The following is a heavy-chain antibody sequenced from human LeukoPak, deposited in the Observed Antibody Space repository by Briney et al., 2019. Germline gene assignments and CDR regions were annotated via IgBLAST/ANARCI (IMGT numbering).Heavy chain of an antibody. J-gene: IGHJ4*02. CDR1: GFTFSTYE. V-gene: IGHV3-30-3*01. Sequence: GGSLRLSCAASGFTFSTYEMNWVRQAPSKGLEWVAVMSHDGSNKYYADSVKGRFTISRDNAKNSLYLQMNSLRAEDTAVYYCARPDTAMVRGYYFDYWGQGTLVTVSS. CDR3: ARPDTAMVRGYYFDY. CDR2: MSHDGSNK. D-gene: IGHD5-18*01.